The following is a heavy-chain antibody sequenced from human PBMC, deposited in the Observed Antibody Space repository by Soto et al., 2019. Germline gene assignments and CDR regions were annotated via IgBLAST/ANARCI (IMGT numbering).Heavy chain of an antibody. CDR1: GGTFSSYA. CDR3: ARALRYFDWLPWFDP. CDR2: IIPIFGTA. J-gene: IGHJ5*02. V-gene: IGHV1-69*06. D-gene: IGHD3-9*01. Sequence: ASVEVSCKASGGTFSSYAISWVRQAPGQGLEWMGGIIPIFGTANYAQKFQGRVTITADKSTSTAYMELSSLRSEDTAVYYCARALRYFDWLPWFDPWGQGTLVTVSS.